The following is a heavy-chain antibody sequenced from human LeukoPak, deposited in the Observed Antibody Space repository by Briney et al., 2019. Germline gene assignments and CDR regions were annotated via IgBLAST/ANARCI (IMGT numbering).Heavy chain of an antibody. J-gene: IGHJ3*02. CDR2: IYYSGST. D-gene: IGHD3-10*01. CDR1: GGSISSGDYY. CDR3: ARVWFRDAFDI. Sequence: PSETLSLTCTVSGGSISSGDYYWSWIRQPPGKGLEWIGYIYYSGSTYYNPSLKSRVTISVDTSRNQFSLKLSSVTAADTAVYYCARVWFRDAFDIWGQGTMVTVSS. V-gene: IGHV4-30-4*08.